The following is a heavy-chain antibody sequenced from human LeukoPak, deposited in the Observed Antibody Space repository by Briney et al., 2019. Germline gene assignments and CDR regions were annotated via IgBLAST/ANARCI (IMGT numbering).Heavy chain of an antibody. Sequence: GGSLRLSCAASGFTFSSYSMNWVRQAPGKGLEWVSSISSSSSYIYYADSVKGRFTISGDNAKNSLSLQMNSLRAEDTAVYYCARGISAVVPRAFDLWGQGTMVTVSS. D-gene: IGHD2-15*01. V-gene: IGHV3-21*01. J-gene: IGHJ3*01. CDR2: ISSSSSYI. CDR3: ARGISAVVPRAFDL. CDR1: GFTFSSYS.